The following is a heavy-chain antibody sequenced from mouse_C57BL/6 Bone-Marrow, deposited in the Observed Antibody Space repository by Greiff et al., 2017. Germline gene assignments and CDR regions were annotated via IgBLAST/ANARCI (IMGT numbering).Heavy chain of an antibody. J-gene: IGHJ3*01. Sequence: EVQLVESGGGLVQPKGSLKLSCAASGFSFNTYAMNWVRQAPGKGLEWVARIRSKSNNYATYYADSVKDRFTISRDDSESMLYLQMNNLKTEHTAMYYCVRHYYGSSDTAWFAYWGQGTLVTVSA. CDR2: IRSKSNNYAT. D-gene: IGHD1-1*01. CDR3: VRHYYGSSDTAWFAY. V-gene: IGHV10-1*01. CDR1: GFSFNTYA.